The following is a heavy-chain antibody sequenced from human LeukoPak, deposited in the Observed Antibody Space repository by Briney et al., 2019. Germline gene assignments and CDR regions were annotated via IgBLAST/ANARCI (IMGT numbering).Heavy chain of an antibody. D-gene: IGHD3-16*01. V-gene: IGHV1-2*02. CDR1: GYTFTGYY. J-gene: IGHJ3*02. CDR3: ARWGSPNDAFDI. CDR2: INPNSGGR. Sequence: ASVKVSCKASGYTFTGYYMHWVRQAPGQGLEWMGWINPNSGGRNYAQKFQGRVTMTRDTSISAAYMELSRLRSDDTAVYYCARWGSPNDAFDIWGQGTMVTVSS.